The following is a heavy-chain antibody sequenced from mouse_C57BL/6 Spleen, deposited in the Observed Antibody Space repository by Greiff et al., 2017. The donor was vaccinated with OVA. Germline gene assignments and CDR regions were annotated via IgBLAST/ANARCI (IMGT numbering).Heavy chain of an antibody. CDR2: IYPSDSYT. CDR3: ARGVVDDWYFDV. Sequence: QVQLQQSGAELVMPGASVKLSCKASGYTFTSYWMHWVKQRPGPGLEWIGEIYPSDSYTNYNQKFKGKSTLTVDKSSSTAYMQLSSLASEDSAVDYWARGVVDDWYFDVWGTGTTVTVSS. V-gene: IGHV1-69*01. J-gene: IGHJ1*03. D-gene: IGHD1-1*02. CDR1: GYTFTSYW.